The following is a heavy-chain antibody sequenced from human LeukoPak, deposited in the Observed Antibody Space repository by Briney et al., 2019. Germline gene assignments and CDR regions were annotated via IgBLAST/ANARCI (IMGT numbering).Heavy chain of an antibody. Sequence: GGSLRLSCAASGFTFSNYAMNWVRQAPGKGLDWFSAISGSGGDTYYADSVKGRFTISRDNSKNTLYLQMNSLRAEDTAVYYCRYFLPHFDYWGQGTLVTVSS. CDR3: RYFLPHFDY. D-gene: IGHD2/OR15-2a*01. CDR2: ISGSGGDT. CDR1: GFTFSNYA. J-gene: IGHJ4*02. V-gene: IGHV3-23*01.